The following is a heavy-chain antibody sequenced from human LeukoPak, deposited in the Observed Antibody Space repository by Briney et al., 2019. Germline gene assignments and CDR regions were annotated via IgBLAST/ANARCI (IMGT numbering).Heavy chain of an antibody. CDR2: VIPSGGRT. CDR3: AKVRGVYYSSPAWYYYDS. D-gene: IGHD6-19*01. Sequence: GGPLRLSCGASGFTFSSYAMSWVRPSPGGGLEWVAGVIPSGGRTLYADSVEGRFTISRDNSNDIVSLQLSSLRAEDSALYYCAKVRGVYYSSPAWYYYDSWGQGTPVTVSS. V-gene: IGHV3-23*01. CDR1: GFTFSSYA. J-gene: IGHJ4*02.